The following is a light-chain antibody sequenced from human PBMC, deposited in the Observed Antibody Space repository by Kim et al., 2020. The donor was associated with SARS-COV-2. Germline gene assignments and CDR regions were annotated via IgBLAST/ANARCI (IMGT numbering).Light chain of an antibody. Sequence: PAAISCRSSQSHVYIDGNTYLDGFGQRPGQSQRRLINKVSYRDAGVPDRFSGRGSGSDFTLQISRVGAEGVVVYYCIQGTHWPFTFGPGAKVDIK. CDR1: QSHVYIDGNTY. J-gene: IGKJ3*01. CDR2: KVS. V-gene: IGKV2-30*01. CDR3: IQGTHWPFT.